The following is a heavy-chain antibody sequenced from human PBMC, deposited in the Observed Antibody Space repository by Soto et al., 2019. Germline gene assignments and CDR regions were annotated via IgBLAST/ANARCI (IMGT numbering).Heavy chain of an antibody. J-gene: IGHJ4*02. Sequence: PAGSLRLSCAASGFTFSSNWMHWVRQAPGKGLVWVSRINSDGSITSYADSVKGQFTISRDNAKNTLYLQMNSLRAEDTAVYYCARGSSSWYVSFDYWGQGILVTVSS. CDR1: GFTFSSNW. D-gene: IGHD6-13*01. CDR2: INSDGSIT. V-gene: IGHV3-74*01. CDR3: ARGSSSWYVSFDY.